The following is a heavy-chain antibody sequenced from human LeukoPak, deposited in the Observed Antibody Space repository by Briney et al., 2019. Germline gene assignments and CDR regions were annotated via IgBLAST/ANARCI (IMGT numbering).Heavy chain of an antibody. J-gene: IGHJ4*02. CDR1: GFTFSNYL. D-gene: IGHD2-2*01. V-gene: IGHV3-7*01. CDR2: IKQDGSEK. CDR3: ARRRCSSTSCFEDY. Sequence: PGGSLRLSCAASGFTFSNYLMSWVRQAPGKGLEWVANIKQDGSEKYYVDSVKGRFTISRDNAKNSLYLQMNSLRADDTAVYYCARRRCSSTSCFEDYWGQGTLVIVSS.